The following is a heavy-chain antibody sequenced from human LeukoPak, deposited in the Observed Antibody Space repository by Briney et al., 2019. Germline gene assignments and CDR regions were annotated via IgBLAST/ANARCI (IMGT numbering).Heavy chain of an antibody. Sequence: GASVKVSCKASGYTFTSYAMNWVRQAPGQGLEWMGWINTNTGNPTYAQGFTGRFVFSLDTSVSTAYLQISSLKAEDTAVYYCARDQWDIVVVPAAPYYYYGMDVWGQGTRSPSP. CDR3: ARDQWDIVVVPAAPYYYYGMDV. CDR2: INTNTGNP. CDR1: GYTFTSYA. J-gene: IGHJ6*02. D-gene: IGHD2-2*01. V-gene: IGHV7-4-1*02.